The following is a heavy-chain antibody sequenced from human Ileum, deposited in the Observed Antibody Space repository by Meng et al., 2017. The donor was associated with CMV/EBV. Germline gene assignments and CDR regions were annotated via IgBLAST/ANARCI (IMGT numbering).Heavy chain of an antibody. CDR3: ARHRCSTTSCYVDY. CDR1: GYSISSSNW. Sequence: SGYSISSSNWWGWSRQPPGKGLELIGYIYYSGTTYYNPSLKSRVTMSVDTSKNQFSLKLSSVTAVDMAVYYCARHRCSTTSCYVDYWGQGTLVTVSS. J-gene: IGHJ4*02. D-gene: IGHD2-2*01. CDR2: IYYSGTT. V-gene: IGHV4-28*01.